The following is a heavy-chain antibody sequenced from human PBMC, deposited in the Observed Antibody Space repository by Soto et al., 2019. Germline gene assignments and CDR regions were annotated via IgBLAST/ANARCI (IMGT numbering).Heavy chain of an antibody. CDR3: AHRIAYYDSSGYDY. Sequence: SGPTLVKPTQTLTLTCTFSGFSLSTSGVGVGWIRQPPGKALEWLALVYWDEAKRYSPSLKSRLTITKDTSKNQVVLTMTNMDPVDTATYYCAHRIAYYDSSGYDYWGHGTLVTVYS. D-gene: IGHD3-22*01. CDR2: VYWDEAK. V-gene: IGHV2-5*02. CDR1: GFSLSTSGVG. J-gene: IGHJ4*01.